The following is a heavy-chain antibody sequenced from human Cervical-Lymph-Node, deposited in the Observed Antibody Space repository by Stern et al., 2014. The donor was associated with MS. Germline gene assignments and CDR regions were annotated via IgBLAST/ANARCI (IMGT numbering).Heavy chain of an antibody. Sequence: KESGPGLVQPSQTLSLTCTVSGGSISSDHYYWSWIRRHPGKGLEWIGYIYYSGSTYYNPSLKRRVTISLDTSKNQFSLKLTSVTAADTAVYYCARSKYGDYHTLDSWGQGTLVTVYS. CDR3: ARSKYGDYHTLDS. V-gene: IGHV4-31*03. CDR2: IYYSGST. D-gene: IGHD4-17*01. J-gene: IGHJ4*02. CDR1: GGSISSDHYY.